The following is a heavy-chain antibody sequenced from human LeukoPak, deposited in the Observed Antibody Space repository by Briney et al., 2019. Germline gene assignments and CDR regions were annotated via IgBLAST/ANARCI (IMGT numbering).Heavy chain of an antibody. CDR3: ARDVATVTTLGEVGPV. D-gene: IGHD4-17*01. J-gene: IGHJ4*02. Sequence: GGALRLSCAVSGFNVSGNYMSWVRQAPGKGLEGVSVLYSGGRTYHADTVKGRFTISRDTSKNTLYLQMNNLRAEDTAVYYCARDVATVTTLGEVGPVWGQGTLVTVSS. V-gene: IGHV3-66*01. CDR2: LYSGGRT. CDR1: GFNVSGNY.